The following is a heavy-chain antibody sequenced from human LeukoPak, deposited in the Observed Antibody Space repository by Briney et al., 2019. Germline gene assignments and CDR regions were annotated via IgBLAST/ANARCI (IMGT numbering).Heavy chain of an antibody. CDR1: RFDFNAHG. D-gene: IGHD5-24*01. J-gene: IGHJ4*02. CDR2: IWFDGTRI. Sequence: GGSLRLSCAASRFDFNAHGMHWVRQAPGKGLEWLATIWFDGTRIYYADSVKGRFTISRDNSKSTLYLLMDTLRAEDTAVYYCAKQSGAMANFDHWGQGTLVTVSS. V-gene: IGHV3-33*06. CDR3: AKQSGAMANFDH.